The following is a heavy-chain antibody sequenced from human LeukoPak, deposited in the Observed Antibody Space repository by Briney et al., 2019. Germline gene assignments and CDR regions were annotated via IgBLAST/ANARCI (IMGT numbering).Heavy chain of an antibody. V-gene: IGHV1-2*02. CDR3: AREGLLRILTGYYPFDS. CDR1: GYSFTGYY. D-gene: IGHD3-9*01. J-gene: IGHJ4*02. Sequence: GASVKVSCKASGYSFTGYYMYWVRQAPGQGLEWMGWINPNSGGTNYAQKFQGRVTMTRDTSISTAYMELSRLRSDDTAVYYCAREGLLRILTGYYPFDSWGQGTLVIVSS. CDR2: INPNSGGT.